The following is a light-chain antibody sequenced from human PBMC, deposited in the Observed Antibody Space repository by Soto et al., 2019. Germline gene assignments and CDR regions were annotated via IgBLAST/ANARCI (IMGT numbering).Light chain of an antibody. CDR2: GAS. CDR3: HQRQSWPRT. V-gene: IGKV3-20*01. CDR1: QYVSSSF. Sequence: EIELTQSPGTLSLSPGERATLSCRASQYVSSSFLAWIQQKPGLAPRLLIYGASSRAAGIPARFSASGSGTDFTLTISDVQPEDFALYYCHQRQSWPRTFGQGTKVDI. J-gene: IGKJ1*01.